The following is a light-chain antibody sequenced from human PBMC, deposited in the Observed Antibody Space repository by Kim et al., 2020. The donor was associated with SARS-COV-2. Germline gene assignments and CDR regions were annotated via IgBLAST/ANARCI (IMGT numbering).Light chain of an antibody. CDR1: QSIRTN. CDR3: QQYNDWPPLT. V-gene: IGKV3-15*01. J-gene: IGKJ4*01. CDR2: DTS. Sequence: EVVMTQSPGTLSVSPGERATLSCRASQSIRTNLAWYQQKPGQAPRLLIYDTSTRATGIPARFTGSGSGTEFTLTISSLQSEDFAVYYWQQYNDWPPLTFGGGTKVDIK.